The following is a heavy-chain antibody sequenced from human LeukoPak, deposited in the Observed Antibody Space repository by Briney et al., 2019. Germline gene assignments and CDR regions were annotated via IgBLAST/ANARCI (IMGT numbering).Heavy chain of an antibody. CDR3: ARADRYCSSTSCYPHYYYYYMDV. CDR2: ISSSSSYI. V-gene: IGHV3-21*01. Sequence: GGSLRLSCAASGSTFSSYSMNWVRQAPGKGLEWVSSISSSSSYIYYADSVKGRFTISRDNAKNSLYLQMNSLRAEDTAVYYCARADRYCSSTSCYPHYYYYYMDVWGKGTTVTVSS. D-gene: IGHD2-2*01. CDR1: GSTFSSYS. J-gene: IGHJ6*03.